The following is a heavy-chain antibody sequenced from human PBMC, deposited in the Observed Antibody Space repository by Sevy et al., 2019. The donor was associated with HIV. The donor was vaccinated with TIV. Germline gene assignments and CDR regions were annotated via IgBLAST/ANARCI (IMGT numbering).Heavy chain of an antibody. D-gene: IGHD2-15*01. J-gene: IGHJ6*02. V-gene: IGHV3-23*01. CDR2: ISGSGGST. CDR1: GFIFSTYT. CDR3: AKGDRTFYGLDV. Sequence: GGSLRLSCAASGFIFSTYTMPWVRQAPGKGLEWVSGISGSGGSTYYADSLKGRFTIFRDNSKNTVYLQMNSLRAEDTAVYYCAKGDRTFYGLDVWGQGTTVTVSS.